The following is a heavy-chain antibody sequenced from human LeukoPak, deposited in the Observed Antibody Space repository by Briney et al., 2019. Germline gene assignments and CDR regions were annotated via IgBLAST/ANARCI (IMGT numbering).Heavy chain of an antibody. CDR3: AKDQLWVAASVFDY. Sequence: GGSERLSCAASGFTFSSYAMSWVRQAPGKGLEWVSAISCSGGSTYYADSVKGRFTISRDNSKNTLYLQMNSLRAEGTAVYYCAKDQLWVAASVFDYWGQGTLVTVSS. D-gene: IGHD5-18*01. CDR2: ISCSGGST. J-gene: IGHJ4*02. V-gene: IGHV3-23*01. CDR1: GFTFSSYA.